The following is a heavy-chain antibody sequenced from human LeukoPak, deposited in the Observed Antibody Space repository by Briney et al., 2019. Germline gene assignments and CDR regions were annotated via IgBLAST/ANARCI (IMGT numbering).Heavy chain of an antibody. CDR2: INTNTGNP. J-gene: IGHJ4*02. Sequence: VASVKVSCKASGYTFTSYAMNWVRQAPGQGLEWMGWINTNTGNPTYAQGFTGRFVFSLDTSVSTAYLQISSLKAEDTAVYYCARELVSSGWYNFDYWGQGTLVPVSS. V-gene: IGHV7-4-1*02. CDR1: GYTFTSYA. D-gene: IGHD6-19*01. CDR3: ARELVSSGWYNFDY.